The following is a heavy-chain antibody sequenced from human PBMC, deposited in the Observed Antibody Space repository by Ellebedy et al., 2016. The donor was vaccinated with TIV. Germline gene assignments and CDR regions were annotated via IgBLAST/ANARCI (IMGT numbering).Heavy chain of an antibody. D-gene: IGHD7-27*01. CDR3: ARDMAWGNERVNDALDI. V-gene: IGHV3-48*02. CDR2: ISHSSLTI. CDR1: GFTFTSYS. Sequence: GESLKISCAAAGFTFTSYSMNWVRQAPGKGLVWVAYISHSSLTIYYADSVKGRFTVSRYNAKNSLYLQMSSLRDVDTAIYFCARDMAWGNERVNDALDIWGQGTMVTVSP. J-gene: IGHJ3*02.